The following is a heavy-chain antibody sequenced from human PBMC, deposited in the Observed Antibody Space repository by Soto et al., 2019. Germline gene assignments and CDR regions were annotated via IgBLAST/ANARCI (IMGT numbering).Heavy chain of an antibody. V-gene: IGHV5-51*01. CDR3: AGLAVADHYYYYYGMDV. D-gene: IGHD6-19*01. CDR2: IYPGDSDT. Sequence: GESLKISCKGSGYSFTSYWIGWVRQMPGKGLEWMGIIYPGDSDTRYSPSFQGQVTISADKSISTAYLQWSSLKASDTAMYYCAGLAVADHYYYYYGMDVWGQGTTVTVSS. CDR1: GYSFTSYW. J-gene: IGHJ6*02.